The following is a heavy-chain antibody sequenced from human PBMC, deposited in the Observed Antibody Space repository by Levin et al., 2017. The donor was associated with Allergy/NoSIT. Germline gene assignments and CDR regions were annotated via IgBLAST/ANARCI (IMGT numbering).Heavy chain of an antibody. CDR1: GFSLSASGVG. D-gene: IGHD1-14*01. J-gene: IGHJ4*02. CDR3: AHRTVYRDMSGFDY. Sequence: SGPTLVKPTQTLTLTCSFSGFSLSASGVGVGWIRQPPGKALEWLALIYWDDEKRYSPSLKSRLTITKDTSKNQVVLTMTNMDPVDTATYFCAHRTVYRDMSGFDYWGQGTLVTVSS. V-gene: IGHV2-5*02. CDR2: IYWDDEK.